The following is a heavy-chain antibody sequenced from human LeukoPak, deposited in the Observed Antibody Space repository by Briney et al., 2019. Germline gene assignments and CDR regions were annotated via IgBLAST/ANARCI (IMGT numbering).Heavy chain of an antibody. J-gene: IGHJ2*01. CDR2: IYYSGST. D-gene: IGHD3-9*01. CDR1: GGSISSYY. CDR3: ARVFWYFDL. Sequence: SEALSLTCTVSGGSISSYYWSWIRQPPGKGLEWIGYIYYSGSTNYNPSLKSRVTISVDTSKNQFSLKLSSVTAADTAVYYCARVFWYFDLWGRGTLVTVSS. V-gene: IGHV4-59*01.